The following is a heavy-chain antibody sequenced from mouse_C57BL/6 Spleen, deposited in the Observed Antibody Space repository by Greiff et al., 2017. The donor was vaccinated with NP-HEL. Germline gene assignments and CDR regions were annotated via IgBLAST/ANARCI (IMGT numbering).Heavy chain of an antibody. Sequence: QVQLKQPGAELVRPGSSVKLSCKASGYTFTSYWMHWVKQRPIQGLEWIGNIDPSDSETHYNQKFKDKATLTVDKSSSTAYMQLSSLTSEDSAVYYCARGTGTGVFAYWGQGTLVTVSA. J-gene: IGHJ3*01. CDR3: ARGTGTGVFAY. D-gene: IGHD4-1*01. CDR1: GYTFTSYW. CDR2: IDPSDSET. V-gene: IGHV1-52*01.